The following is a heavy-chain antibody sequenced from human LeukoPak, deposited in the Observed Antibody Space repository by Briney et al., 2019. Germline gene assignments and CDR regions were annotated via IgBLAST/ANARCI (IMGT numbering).Heavy chain of an antibody. CDR3: ARLGPTTVTTFLDY. CDR2: IYYSGST. J-gene: IGHJ4*02. D-gene: IGHD4-11*01. V-gene: IGHV4-59*08. Sequence: PSETLSLTCSVSGGSISSYYWSCIRQPPGRGLEWIGYIYYSGSTNYNPSLKSRVTISVDTSKNQFSLKLSSVTAADTAVYYCARLGPTTVTTFLDYWGQGTLVTVSS. CDR1: GGSISSYY.